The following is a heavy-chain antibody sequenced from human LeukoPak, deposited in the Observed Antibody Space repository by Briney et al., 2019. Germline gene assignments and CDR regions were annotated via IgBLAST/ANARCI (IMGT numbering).Heavy chain of an antibody. V-gene: IGHV4-34*01. Sequence: SETLSLTCAVYGGSFSGYYWGWIRQTPGKGLEWIGEINHSGSTNYNPSLKSRVTISVDTSKNQFSLKLSSVTAADTAVYYCARDHVITFGGVIVPYYFDYWGQGTLVTVSS. CDR1: GGSFSGYY. CDR2: INHSGST. D-gene: IGHD3-16*02. J-gene: IGHJ4*02. CDR3: ARDHVITFGGVIVPYYFDY.